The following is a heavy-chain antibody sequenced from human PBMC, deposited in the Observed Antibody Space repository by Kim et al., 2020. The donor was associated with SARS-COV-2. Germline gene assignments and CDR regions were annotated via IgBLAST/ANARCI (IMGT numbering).Heavy chain of an antibody. J-gene: IGHJ6*02. V-gene: IGHV4-39*01. CDR3: ARRMDYYYGMDV. Sequence: SYNPSLKSRVTISVDTSKNQFSLKLSSVTAADTAIYYCARRMDYYYGMDVWGQGTTVIVSS.